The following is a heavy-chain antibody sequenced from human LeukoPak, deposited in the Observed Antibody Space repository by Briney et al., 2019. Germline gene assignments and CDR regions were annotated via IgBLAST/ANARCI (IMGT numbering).Heavy chain of an antibody. D-gene: IGHD3-3*01. CDR2: IIPILGIA. CDR3: ARERAYYDFWSEGY. V-gene: IGHV1-69*04. Sequence: GASVKVSCKASGGTFSSYAISWVRQAPGQGLEWMGRIIPILGIANYAQKFQGRVTITADKSTSTAYMELSSLRSEDTAVYYCARERAYYDFWSEGYWGQGTLVTVSS. J-gene: IGHJ4*02. CDR1: GGTFSSYA.